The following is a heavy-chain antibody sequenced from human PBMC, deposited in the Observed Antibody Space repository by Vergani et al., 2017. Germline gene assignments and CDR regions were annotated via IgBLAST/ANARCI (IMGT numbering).Heavy chain of an antibody. CDR2: MNPNSGNT. CDR1: GGTFSSYA. D-gene: IGHD4-17*01. V-gene: IGHV1-69*01. J-gene: IGHJ4*02. CDR3: ARAPETTVTTIFDY. Sequence: QVQLVQSGAEVKKPGSSVKVSCKASGGTFSSYAISWVRQAPGQGPGQGLEWMGWMNPNSGNTGYAQKFQGRVTITADESTSTAYMELSSLRSEDTAVYYCARAPETTVTTIFDYWGQGTLVTVSS.